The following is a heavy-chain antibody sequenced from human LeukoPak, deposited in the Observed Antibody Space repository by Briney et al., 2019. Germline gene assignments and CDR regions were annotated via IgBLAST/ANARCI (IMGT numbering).Heavy chain of an antibody. Sequence: GASVKVSCKASGYTFTGYYMHWVRQAPGQGLEWMGRINPNSGGTNYAQKFQGRVTMTRDTSISTAYMELSRLRSDDTAVCYCARGRNQLTHSDYSSGAQRIFDYWGQGTLVTVSS. J-gene: IGHJ4*02. CDR3: ARGRNQLTHSDYSSGAQRIFDY. V-gene: IGHV1-2*06. D-gene: IGHD3-22*01. CDR2: INPNSGGT. CDR1: GYTFTGYY.